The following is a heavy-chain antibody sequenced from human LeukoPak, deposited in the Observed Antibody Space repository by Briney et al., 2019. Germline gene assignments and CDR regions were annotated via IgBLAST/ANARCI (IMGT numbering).Heavy chain of an antibody. V-gene: IGHV1-18*04. CDR1: GYTFTGYY. D-gene: IGHD3-10*01. CDR2: ISAYNGNT. J-gene: IGHJ5*02. Sequence: ASVKVSCKASGYTFTGYYMHWVRQAPGQGLEWMGWISAYNGNTNYAQKLQGRVTMTTDTSTSTAYMELRSLRSDDTAVYYCARSRSAVNWFDPWGQGTLVTVSS. CDR3: ARSRSAVNWFDP.